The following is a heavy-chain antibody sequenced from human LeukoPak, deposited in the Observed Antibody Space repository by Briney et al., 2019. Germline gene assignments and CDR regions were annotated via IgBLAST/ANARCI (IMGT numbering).Heavy chain of an antibody. Sequence: GGSLRLSCAASGFTVNNEYMYWVRQAPGRGLEYVSLNADGRTFYADSVKGRFTISRDNSRNTLDLQMDSLRAEDTAVYFCVRSVLSWGPGTRVTVSS. CDR3: VRSVLS. J-gene: IGHJ5*02. CDR1: GFTVNNEY. V-gene: IGHV3-66*01. D-gene: IGHD4/OR15-4a*01. CDR2: NADGRT.